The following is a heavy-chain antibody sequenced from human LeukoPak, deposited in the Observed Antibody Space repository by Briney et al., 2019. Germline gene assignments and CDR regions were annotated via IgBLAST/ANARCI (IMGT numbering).Heavy chain of an antibody. J-gene: IGHJ4*02. Sequence: SETLSLTCAVSGGSISSGGYSWSWIRQPPGKGLEWIGYIYYSGSTNYNPSLKSRVTISVDTSKNQFSLKLSSVTAADTAVYYCARGDHYDILTGYTGYYFDYWGQGTLVTVSS. D-gene: IGHD3-9*01. CDR3: ARGDHYDILTGYTGYYFDY. CDR2: IYYSGST. CDR1: GGSISSGGYS. V-gene: IGHV4-61*08.